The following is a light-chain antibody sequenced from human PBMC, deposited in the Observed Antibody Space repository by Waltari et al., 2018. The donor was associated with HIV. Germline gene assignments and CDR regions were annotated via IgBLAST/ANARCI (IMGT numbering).Light chain of an antibody. CDR3: GTWDSSLSAGV. J-gene: IGLJ2*01. Sequence: QSVLTQPPSVSAAPGQKVNISCSGSSSNIGTHYVSWYQHLPGTAPKLLISENYKRPSGIPDRFSGSKSGTSATLGITGLQPGDEADYYCGTWDSSLSAGVFGGGTKLTVL. V-gene: IGLV1-51*02. CDR1: SSNIGTHY. CDR2: ENY.